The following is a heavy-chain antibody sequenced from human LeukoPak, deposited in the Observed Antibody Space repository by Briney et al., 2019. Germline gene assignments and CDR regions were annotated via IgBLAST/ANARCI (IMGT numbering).Heavy chain of an antibody. CDR1: RFTFSNYN. Sequence: GGSLRLSCIASRFTFSNYNMNWVRQAPGKGLEWVSHINYAGSTIYYADSVKGRFTISRDNAKNLLFLQMNSLRAEDTAIYYCTRATRDVGIDCWGQGTLVTVSS. CDR3: TRATRDVGIDC. CDR2: INYAGSTI. V-gene: IGHV3-48*01. D-gene: IGHD1-26*01. J-gene: IGHJ4*02.